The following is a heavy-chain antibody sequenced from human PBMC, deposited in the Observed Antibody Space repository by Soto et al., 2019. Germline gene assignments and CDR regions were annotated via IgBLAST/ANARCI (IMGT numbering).Heavy chain of an antibody. D-gene: IGHD6-19*01. Sequence: QVQLVESGGGVVQPGRSLRLSCAASGFTFSSYGMHWVRQAPGKGLEWVAVIWYDGSNKYYADSVKGRFTISRDNSKNPLYLQMNSLRAEDTAVYYCAREGSGWYADIQYYFDYWGQGTLVTVSS. V-gene: IGHV3-33*01. CDR1: GFTFSSYG. CDR2: IWYDGSNK. J-gene: IGHJ4*02. CDR3: AREGSGWYADIQYYFDY.